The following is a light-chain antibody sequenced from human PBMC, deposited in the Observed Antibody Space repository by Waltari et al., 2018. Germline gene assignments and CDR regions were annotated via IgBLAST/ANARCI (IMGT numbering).Light chain of an antibody. J-gene: IGLJ3*02. CDR3: SSPTTSITWV. V-gene: IGLV2-18*02. Sequence: QSALTQPPSVSGSPGQSVTISCTAPSSDVGNYNRVSWYQQSPGPAPKLMLYDVTNRPSGVPDRFSGSKSGNTASLTISGLQAEDEADYYCSSPTTSITWVFGGGTKLTVL. CDR1: SSDVGNYNR. CDR2: DVT.